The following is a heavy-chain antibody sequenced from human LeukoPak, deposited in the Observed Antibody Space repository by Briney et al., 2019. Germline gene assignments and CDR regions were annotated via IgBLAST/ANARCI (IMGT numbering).Heavy chain of an antibody. Sequence: GGSLRLSCAASGFTFSSYSMNWVRQAPGKGLEWVSYISSSSSTIYYADSVRGRFTISRDNAKNSLYLRMNSLRAEDTAMYYCAREGSAFDPWVQGTLVTVSS. J-gene: IGHJ5*02. CDR2: ISSSSSTI. D-gene: IGHD1-26*01. V-gene: IGHV3-48*01. CDR3: AREGSAFDP. CDR1: GFTFSSYS.